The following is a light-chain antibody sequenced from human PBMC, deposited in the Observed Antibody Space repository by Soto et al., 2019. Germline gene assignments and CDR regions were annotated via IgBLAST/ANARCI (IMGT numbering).Light chain of an antibody. V-gene: IGLV1-47*01. Sequence: QSALTQPPSASGTPGQGVTISCSGSTSNIGSNYVYWYQQLPGTAPKLLIYRNNQRPSGVPDRFSGSKSGTSASLAISGLRSDDEADYFCATWDDRLGAVIFGGGTKVTVL. CDR2: RNN. J-gene: IGLJ2*01. CDR1: TSNIGSNY. CDR3: ATWDDRLGAVI.